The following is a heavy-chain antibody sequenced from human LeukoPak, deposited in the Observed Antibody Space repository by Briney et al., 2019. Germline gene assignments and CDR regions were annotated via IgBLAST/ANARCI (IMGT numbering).Heavy chain of an antibody. Sequence: GGSLRLSCAASGFTFSSYGMHWVRQAPGKGLEWVAVISYDGSNKYYADSVKGRFTISRDNSKNTLYLQMNSLRAEDTAAYYCAKVPYDSSAPTDYWGQGTLVTVSS. CDR2: ISYDGSNK. J-gene: IGHJ4*02. CDR3: AKVPYDSSAPTDY. D-gene: IGHD3-22*01. CDR1: GFTFSSYG. V-gene: IGHV3-30*18.